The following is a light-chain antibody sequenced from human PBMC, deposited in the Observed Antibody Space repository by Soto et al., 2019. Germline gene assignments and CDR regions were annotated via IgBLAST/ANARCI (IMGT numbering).Light chain of an antibody. CDR3: QQYGSSEII. CDR1: QSVSSSY. CDR2: GAS. Sequence: IVLTQSPGTLSLSPGERATLSCRASQSVSSSYLAWYQQKPGQAPRLLIYGASSRATGIPDRFSGSGSGTDFTLTISRLEPEDFAVYYCQQYGSSEIIFGHGTRLEIK. V-gene: IGKV3-20*01. J-gene: IGKJ5*01.